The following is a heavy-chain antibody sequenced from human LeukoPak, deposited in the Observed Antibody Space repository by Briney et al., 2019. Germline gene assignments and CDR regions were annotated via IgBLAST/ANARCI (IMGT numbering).Heavy chain of an antibody. CDR2: INPNSGGT. V-gene: IGHV1-2*02. CDR3: ARGYCTGDSCSGAWFDP. J-gene: IGHJ5*02. CDR1: GFTFTAYH. D-gene: IGHD2-15*01. Sequence: ASVKVSCKASGFTFTAYHIHWVRQARGQGLEWMGWINPNSGGTNYAQKFQGRVTMTRDTSISTAYIELNRLRSDDTAVYYCARGYCTGDSCSGAWFDPWGRGTLVTVFS.